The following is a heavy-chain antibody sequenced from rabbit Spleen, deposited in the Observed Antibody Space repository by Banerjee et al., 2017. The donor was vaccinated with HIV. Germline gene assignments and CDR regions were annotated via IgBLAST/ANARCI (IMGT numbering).Heavy chain of an antibody. V-gene: IGHV1S40*01. J-gene: IGHJ4*01. CDR2: IYAGSSGST. CDR1: GFSFNSGYD. Sequence: EESGGDLVKPGASLTLTCKASGFSFNSGYDMCWVRQAPGKGLEWIACIYAGSSGSTYSATWAKGRFTISKTSSTTVTLQMTSLTAADTATYFCARDGAGGSYFALWGPGTLVTVS. CDR3: ARDGAGGSYFAL. D-gene: IGHD8-1*01.